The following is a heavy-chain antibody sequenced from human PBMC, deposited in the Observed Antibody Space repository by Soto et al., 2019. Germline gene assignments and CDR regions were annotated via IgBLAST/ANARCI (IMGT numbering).Heavy chain of an antibody. V-gene: IGHV1-69*01. CDR2: IFPIFGTA. J-gene: IGHJ4*02. CDR3: ARDSGRHSGGIDY. D-gene: IGHD1-26*01. CDR1: GGTFSSYS. Sequence: QVQLVQSGAEVKKPGSSVKVSCKASGGTFSSYSINWVRQAPGQGLEWMGEIFPIFGTANYAQKLQGRVTITADESTSTAYMELSILRSEDTAVYYCARDSGRHSGGIDYWGQGTLVTVSS.